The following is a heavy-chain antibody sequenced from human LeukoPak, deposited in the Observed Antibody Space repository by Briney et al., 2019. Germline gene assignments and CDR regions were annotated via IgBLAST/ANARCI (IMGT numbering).Heavy chain of an antibody. CDR2: ICSSIGCT. D-gene: IGHD1-1*01. CDR3: ARISLAPSDNFDS. CDR1: AFTFSSHP. J-gene: IGHJ4*02. Sequence: GGSLGLSCAASAFTFSSHPMGWVRRAPGKGLEWVSSICSSIGCTYYADSVRGRFAISRDDSKNTLYLQMNSLRAEDTAVYYCARISLAPSDNFDSWGQGTLVTVSS. V-gene: IGHV3-23*01.